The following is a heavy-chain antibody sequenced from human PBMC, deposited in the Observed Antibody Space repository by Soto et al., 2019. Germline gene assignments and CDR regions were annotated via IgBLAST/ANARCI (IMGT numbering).Heavy chain of an antibody. J-gene: IGHJ4*02. CDR2: INPNSGGT. CDR3: ARDQNEYYYDSSGSSGY. CDR1: GYTFTGYY. D-gene: IGHD3-22*01. Sequence: ASEKVSCKASGYTFTGYYMHWVRQAPGQGLEWMGWINPNSGGTNYAQKFQGRVTMTRDTSISTAYMELSRLRSDDTAVYYCARDQNEYYYDSSGSSGYWGQGTLVTVSS. V-gene: IGHV1-2*02.